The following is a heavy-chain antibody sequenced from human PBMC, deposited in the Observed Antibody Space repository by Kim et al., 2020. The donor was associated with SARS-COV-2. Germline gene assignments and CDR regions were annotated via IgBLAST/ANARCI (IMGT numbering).Heavy chain of an antibody. CDR2: ISGSGGST. CDR1: GFTFSSYA. CDR3: AKDRGGGDFWSGYLAFDI. D-gene: IGHD3-3*01. Sequence: GGSLRLSCAASGFTFSSYAMSWVRQAPGKRLEWVSAISGSGGSTYYADSVKGRFTISRDNSKNTLYLQMNSLRAEDTAVYYCAKDRGGGDFWSGYLAFDIWGQGTMVTVSS. J-gene: IGHJ3*02. V-gene: IGHV3-23*01.